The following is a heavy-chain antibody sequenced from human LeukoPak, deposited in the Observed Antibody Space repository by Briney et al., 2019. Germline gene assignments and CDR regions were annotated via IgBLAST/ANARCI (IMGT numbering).Heavy chain of an antibody. CDR3: AKGTTGITMIVVVLFDY. CDR1: GFTFSSYA. J-gene: IGHJ4*02. CDR2: ISGSGGSI. D-gene: IGHD3-22*01. Sequence: GGSLRLSCAASGFTFSSYAMSWVRQAPGKGLEWVSAISGSGGSIYYADSVKGRFTISRDNSKNTLYLQMNSLRAEDTAVYYCAKGTTGITMIVVVLFDYWGQGTLVTVSS. V-gene: IGHV3-23*01.